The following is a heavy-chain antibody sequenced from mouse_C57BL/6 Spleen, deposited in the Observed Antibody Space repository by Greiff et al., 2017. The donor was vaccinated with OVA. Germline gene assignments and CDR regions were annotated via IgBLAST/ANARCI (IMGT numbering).Heavy chain of an antibody. V-gene: IGHV1-82*01. CDR2: IYPGDGDT. CDR3: ARALTGVYYFDY. Sequence: VQLQQSGPELVKPGASVKISCKASGYAFSSSWMNWVKQRPGKGLEWIGRIYPGDGDTNYNGKFKGKATLTADKSSSTAYMQLSSLTSEDSAVYFCARALTGVYYFDYWGQGTTLTVSS. CDR1: GYAFSSSW. J-gene: IGHJ2*01. D-gene: IGHD4-1*01.